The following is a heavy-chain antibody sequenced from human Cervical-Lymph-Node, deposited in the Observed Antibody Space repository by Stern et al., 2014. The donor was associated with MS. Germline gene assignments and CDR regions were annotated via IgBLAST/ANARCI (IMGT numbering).Heavy chain of an antibody. Sequence: QVQLVESGAELKKPGASMKVSCKASGYTFTAYFIHWVRQAPAQGIDGMGRFNPDSGGTSYAQKFQGRVTMTRDTSITAAYMELSSLIYDDTAMYYCARGGGTYGSWFDPWGQGTLVTVSS. D-gene: IGHD1-26*01. V-gene: IGHV1-2*06. CDR2: FNPDSGGT. CDR3: ARGGGTYGSWFDP. CDR1: GYTFTAYF. J-gene: IGHJ5*02.